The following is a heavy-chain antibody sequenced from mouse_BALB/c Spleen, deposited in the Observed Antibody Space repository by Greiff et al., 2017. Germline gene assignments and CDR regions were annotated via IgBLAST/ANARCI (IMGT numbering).Heavy chain of an antibody. CDR2: IYPGNSDT. CDR3: TRPHYYYGSSSFDF. J-gene: IGHJ2*01. Sequence: EVQLQQSGTVLARPGASVKMSCTASGYSFTSYWMHWVNQRPGQGLEWIGAIYPGNSDTSYNQKFTGQAKLTEVTSASTAYMERSSLTNEDSAVYYCTRPHYYYGSSSFDFWGQGTTLTVSA. V-gene: IGHV1-5*01. D-gene: IGHD1-1*01. CDR1: GYSFTSYW.